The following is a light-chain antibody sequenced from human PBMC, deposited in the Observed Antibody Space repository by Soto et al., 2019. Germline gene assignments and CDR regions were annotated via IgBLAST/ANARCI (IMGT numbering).Light chain of an antibody. CDR1: QSISNY. J-gene: IGKJ2*01. CDR2: AAS. V-gene: IGKV1-39*01. Sequence: DIQMTQSPSSLSASVGDRVTIICRASQSISNYLNWYQQKPGKAPKLLIYAASTLQSGIPLRFSGSGSGTDFTLTISSLQPDDFATYYWQQSYRTPRTFGQGTKLEIK. CDR3: QQSYRTPRT.